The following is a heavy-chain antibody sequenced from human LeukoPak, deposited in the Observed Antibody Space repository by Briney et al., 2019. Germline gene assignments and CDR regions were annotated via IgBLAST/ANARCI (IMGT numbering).Heavy chain of an antibody. D-gene: IGHD2-2*02. CDR3: AKDYCSSTSCYNNYFDY. V-gene: IGHV3-30*02. CDR1: GFTFSSYG. CDR2: IRYDGSNK. J-gene: IGHJ4*02. Sequence: GGSLRLSCAASGFTFSSYGLHWVRQAPGKGLEWVAFIRYDGSNKYYADSVKARFTISRDNSKNTLYLQMNSRRAEDTAVYYCAKDYCSSTSCYNNYFDYWGQGTLVTVSS.